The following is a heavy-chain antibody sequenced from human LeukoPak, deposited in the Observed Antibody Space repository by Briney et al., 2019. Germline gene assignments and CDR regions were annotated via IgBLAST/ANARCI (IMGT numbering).Heavy chain of an antibody. CDR3: ARPYTRSSGWSENHFDY. J-gene: IGHJ4*02. CDR1: GFTFSSYG. Sequence: PGRSLRLSCAASGFTFSSYGMHWVRLAPGKGLEWVAVIWYDGSNKYYADSVKGRFTISRDNSMNTLYLHMNGLRAEDTAVYYCARPYTRSSGWSENHFDYWGQGTLVTVSS. D-gene: IGHD6-19*01. CDR2: IWYDGSNK. V-gene: IGHV3-33*01.